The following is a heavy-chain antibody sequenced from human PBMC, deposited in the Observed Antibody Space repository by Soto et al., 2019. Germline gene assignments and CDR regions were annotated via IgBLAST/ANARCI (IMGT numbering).Heavy chain of an antibody. V-gene: IGHV3-66*01. CDR1: VFTVSSNY. CDR2: IYSGGST. J-gene: IGHJ6*03. D-gene: IGHD4-4*01. CDR3: ARGKTTVTTGYYYYMDV. Sequence: EVQLVESGGGLVQPGGSLRLSCAASVFTVSSNYMSWVRQAPGKGLEWVSVIYSGGSTYYADSVKGRFTISRDNSKNTLYLQMNSLRAEDTAVYYCARGKTTVTTGYYYYMDVWGKGTMVTVSS.